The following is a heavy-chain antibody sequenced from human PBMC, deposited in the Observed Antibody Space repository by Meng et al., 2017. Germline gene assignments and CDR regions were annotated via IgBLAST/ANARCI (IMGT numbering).Heavy chain of an antibody. CDR3: AMGGIVDYYFDY. Sequence: LRLACTVSGGSISSYYWSWIRQPPGKGLEWIGYIYYSGSTNYNPSLKSRVTISVDTSKNQFSLKLSSVTAADSAVYYCAMGGIVDYYFDYWGQGTLVTVSS. V-gene: IGHV4-59*01. CDR2: IYYSGST. J-gene: IGHJ4*02. D-gene: IGHD1-26*01. CDR1: GGSISSYY.